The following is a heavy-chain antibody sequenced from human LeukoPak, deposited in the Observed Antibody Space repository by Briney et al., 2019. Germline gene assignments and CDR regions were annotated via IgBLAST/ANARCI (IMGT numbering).Heavy chain of an antibody. V-gene: IGHV1-8*01. D-gene: IGHD3-10*01. J-gene: IGHJ3*02. Sequence: ASVKVSCKASGFTFTTHDYNWVRQATGQGLEWMGWMNPNSGNTGYAQRFQGRVTITRDTSVTTVYMELSSLTSDDTAVYFCVRDARGAADADDAFDIWGQGTMVTVSS. CDR2: MNPNSGNT. CDR1: GFTFTTHD. CDR3: VRDARGAADADDAFDI.